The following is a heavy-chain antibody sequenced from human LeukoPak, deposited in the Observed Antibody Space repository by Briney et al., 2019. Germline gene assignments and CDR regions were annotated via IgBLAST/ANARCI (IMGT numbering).Heavy chain of an antibody. CDR1: GGTFSSYA. V-gene: IGHV1-69*04. CDR2: IIPILGIA. Sequence: SVKVSCKASGGTFSSYAISWVRQAPGQGLEWMGRIIPILGIANYAQKFQGRVTITADKSTSTAYMELSSLRSEDTAVCYCASAYCSGGSCYVNWFYPWGQGTLVTVSS. J-gene: IGHJ5*02. D-gene: IGHD2-15*01. CDR3: ASAYCSGGSCYVNWFYP.